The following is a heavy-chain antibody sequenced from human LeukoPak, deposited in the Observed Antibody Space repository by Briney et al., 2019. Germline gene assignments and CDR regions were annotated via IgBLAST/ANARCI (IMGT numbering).Heavy chain of an antibody. CDR3: ARGAIIVATINWFDP. Sequence: GGSLRLSCAASGFTFSSYAMSWVRQAPGKGLEWVAGISYDGSNKYYADSVKGRFTISRDNSKNTLYLQMNSLRAEDTAVYYCARGAIIVATINWFDPWGQGTLVTVSS. J-gene: IGHJ5*02. CDR2: ISYDGSNK. D-gene: IGHD5-12*01. CDR1: GFTFSSYA. V-gene: IGHV3-30-3*01.